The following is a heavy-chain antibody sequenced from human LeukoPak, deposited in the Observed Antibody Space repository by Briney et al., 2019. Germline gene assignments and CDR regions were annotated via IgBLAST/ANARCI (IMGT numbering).Heavy chain of an antibody. CDR3: ASSSLHCSADNCPFLADEY. Sequence: PGRSLRLSCAVSGFIFSNYAMHRVRQAPGMGLEWVAVISYDGINKYYADSVKGRFTISRDNSRNTLYLQMNSLRPDDSAVYYCASSSLHCSADNCPFLADEYWGQGTLVTVSS. J-gene: IGHJ4*02. V-gene: IGHV3-30*04. CDR2: ISYDGINK. D-gene: IGHD2-15*01. CDR1: GFIFSNYA.